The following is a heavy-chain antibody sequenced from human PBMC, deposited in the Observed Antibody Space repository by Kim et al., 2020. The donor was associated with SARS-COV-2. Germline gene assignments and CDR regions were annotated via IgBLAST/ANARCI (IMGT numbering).Heavy chain of an antibody. CDR2: IIPIFGTA. Sequence: SVKVSCKASGGTFSSYAISWVRQAPGQGLEWMGGIIPIFGTANYAQKFQGRVTITADESTSTAYMELSSLRSEDTAVYYCAREGALKSNAFDIWGQGTMVTVSS. V-gene: IGHV1-69*13. J-gene: IGHJ3*02. CDR3: AREGALKSNAFDI. CDR1: GGTFSSYA.